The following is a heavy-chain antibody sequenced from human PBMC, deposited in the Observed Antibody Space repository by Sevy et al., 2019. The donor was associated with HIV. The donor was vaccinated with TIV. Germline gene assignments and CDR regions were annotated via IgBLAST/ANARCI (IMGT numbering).Heavy chain of an antibody. CDR2: ISTGGGNI. CDR3: ATSRRDDYNYFFDY. CDR1: GFTFSRYE. Sequence: GGSLRLSCVGSGFTFSRYEMNWVRQAPGKGLQWISYISTGGGNIYYSYSLKGRLTISRDNAKNSVHLQMNSLRAEDTALYYCATSRRDDYNYFFDYWGQGTLVTVSS. V-gene: IGHV3-48*03. J-gene: IGHJ4*02. D-gene: IGHD4-4*01.